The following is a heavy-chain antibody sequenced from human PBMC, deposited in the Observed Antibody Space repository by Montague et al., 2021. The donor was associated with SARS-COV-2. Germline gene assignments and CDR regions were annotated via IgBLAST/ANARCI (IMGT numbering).Heavy chain of an antibody. V-gene: IGHV3-23*01. CDR1: GFTFSNSA. J-gene: IGHJ6*02. D-gene: IGHD3-10*01. CDR2: SSGSDGGT. Sequence: SLRLSCAASGFTFSNSAMNWVRQAPGKGLEWVSGSSGSDGGTRYADSVKGRFTISRDNSKNVLYLQMNSLGAEDTALYYCAKDSYYYGLGYGMDVWGQGTTVTVSS. CDR3: AKDSYYYGLGYGMDV.